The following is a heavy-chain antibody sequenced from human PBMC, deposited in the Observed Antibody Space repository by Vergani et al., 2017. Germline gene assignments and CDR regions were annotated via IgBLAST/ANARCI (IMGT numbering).Heavy chain of an antibody. V-gene: IGHV3-7*01. CDR2: IKQDGSEK. J-gene: IGHJ6*03. CDR3: ARDRAERSVRPGWYYYGSGSWTYYMDV. D-gene: IGHD3-10*01. Sequence: EVQLVESGGGLVQPGGSLRLSCAASGFTFSSYWMSWVRQAPGKGLEWVANIKQDGSEKYYVDSVKGRFTISRDNAKNSLYLQMNSLRAEDTAVYYCARDRAERSVRPGWYYYGSGSWTYYMDVWGKGTTVTVSS. CDR1: GFTFSSYW.